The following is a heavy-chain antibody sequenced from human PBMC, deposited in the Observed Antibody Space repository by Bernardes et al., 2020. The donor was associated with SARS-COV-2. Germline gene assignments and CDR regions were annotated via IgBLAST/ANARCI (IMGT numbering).Heavy chain of an antibody. V-gene: IGHV7-4-1*02. CDR3: ARDTYYYYYGMDV. CDR1: GYTFTSYA. CDR2: INTNTGNP. J-gene: IGHJ6*02. Sequence: VKGTCKASGYTFTSYAMNWVRQAPGQELEWMGWINTNTGNPTYAQGFTGRFVFSLDTSVSTAYLQISSLKAEDTAVYYCARDTYYYYYGMDVWGQGTTVTVSS.